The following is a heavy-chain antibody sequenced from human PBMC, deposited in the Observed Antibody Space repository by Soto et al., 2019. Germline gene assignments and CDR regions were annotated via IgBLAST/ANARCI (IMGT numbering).Heavy chain of an antibody. V-gene: IGHV3-23*01. CDR3: ARQRAGYGSGSDTYYFDF. Sequence: GSLRLSCTAAGFRFSDHYMTWIRQAPGKGLEWVSGISGSGGTTYYADSVRGRFTIFRDNSNNTVFLQMNSLRAEDTALYFCARQRAGYGSGSDTYYFDFWGQGSLVTVSS. CDR2: ISGSGGTT. J-gene: IGHJ4*02. D-gene: IGHD3-10*01. CDR1: GFRFSDHY.